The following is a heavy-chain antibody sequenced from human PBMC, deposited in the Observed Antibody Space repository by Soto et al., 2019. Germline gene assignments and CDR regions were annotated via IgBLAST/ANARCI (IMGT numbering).Heavy chain of an antibody. CDR3: ARFAWRGVGYYYYYMDV. D-gene: IGHD1-26*01. CDR2: ISSSSSYI. J-gene: IGHJ6*03. V-gene: IGHV3-21*01. Sequence: EVQLVESGGGLVKPGGSLRLSCAASGFTFSSDSMNWVRQAPGKGLEWVSSISSSSSYIYYADSVKGRFTISRDNAKNSLYLQMNSLRAEDTAVYYCARFAWRGVGYYYYYMDVWGKGTTVTVSS. CDR1: GFTFSSDS.